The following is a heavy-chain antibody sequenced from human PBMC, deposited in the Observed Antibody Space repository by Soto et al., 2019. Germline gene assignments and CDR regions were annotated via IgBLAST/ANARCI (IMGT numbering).Heavy chain of an antibody. V-gene: IGHV3-53*02. CDR2: LYSGGST. J-gene: IGHJ3*02. CDR3: ARDRRGDEGDGFAI. CDR1: GLTVSSNY. D-gene: IGHD3-10*01. Sequence: EVQLVETGGGLIQPGGSLRLSCADSGLTVSSNYMNWVRQAAGKGLEWVSVLYSGGSTHYAGSVKGRFIISRDNSKNTRYLQMTSRRVEDTAVYYCARDRRGDEGDGFAIWGHGKMVTVSS.